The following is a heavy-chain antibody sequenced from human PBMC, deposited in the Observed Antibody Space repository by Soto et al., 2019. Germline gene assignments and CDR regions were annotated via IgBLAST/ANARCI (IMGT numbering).Heavy chain of an antibody. CDR1: GYTFTSYG. J-gene: IGHJ4*02. D-gene: IGHD3-10*01. CDR2: ISAYNGKT. Sequence: ASVKVSCKASGYTFTSYGISWVRQAPGQGLEWMGWISAYNGKTNYAQKFQGRVTMTTDKSTSTAYMELSSLSSVDTAVYYCARVGFPLDYWGQGTLVTVSS. V-gene: IGHV1-18*01. CDR3: ARVGFPLDY.